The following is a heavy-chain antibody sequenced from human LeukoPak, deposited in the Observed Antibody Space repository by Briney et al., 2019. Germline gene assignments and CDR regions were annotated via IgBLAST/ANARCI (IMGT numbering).Heavy chain of an antibody. CDR1: GYSISSGYY. J-gene: IGHJ4*02. V-gene: IGHV4-38-2*02. CDR3: AREAKPYSRSWYITDY. D-gene: IGHD6-13*01. CDR2: IYHSGST. Sequence: SETLSLTCAVSGYSISSGYYWGWIRQPPGKGLEWIGSIYHSGSTYYNPSLKSRVTISVDTSKNQFSLKLSSVTAADTAVYYCAREAKPYSRSWYITDYWGQGTLVTVSS.